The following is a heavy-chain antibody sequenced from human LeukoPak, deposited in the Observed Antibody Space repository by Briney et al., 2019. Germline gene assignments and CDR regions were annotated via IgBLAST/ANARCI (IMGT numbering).Heavy chain of an antibody. CDR2: LSANGRNT. CDR3: AKDRVPLNSDFWSHFNF. CDR1: GFTFDNYA. Sequence: GGSLRLSCKASGFTFDNYAMSWVRQAPGKGLEWVSGLSANGRNTYYADSVKGRFSVSRDNSNNALYLQMNSLRGEDTATYYCAKDRVPLNSDFWSHFNFWGPGTLVTVSS. D-gene: IGHD3-3*01. J-gene: IGHJ4*02. V-gene: IGHV3-23*01.